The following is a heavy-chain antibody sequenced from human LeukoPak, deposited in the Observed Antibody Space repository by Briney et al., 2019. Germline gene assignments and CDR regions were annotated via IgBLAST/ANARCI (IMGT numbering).Heavy chain of an antibody. CDR1: GYSISSGYY. CDR3: AREATNYGDHTMMI. V-gene: IGHV4-38-2*02. D-gene: IGHD4-17*01. Sequence: SETLSLTCTVSGYSISSGYYWGWIRQPPGKGLEWIGSIYHSGSTFYNPSLKSRVTISVDTSKNQFSLKLTSVTAADTAVYYCAREATNYGDHTMMIWGQGTLVTVSS. CDR2: IYHSGST. J-gene: IGHJ4*02.